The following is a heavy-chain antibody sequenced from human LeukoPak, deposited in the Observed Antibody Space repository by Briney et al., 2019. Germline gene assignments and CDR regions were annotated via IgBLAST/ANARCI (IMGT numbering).Heavy chain of an antibody. J-gene: IGHJ4*02. D-gene: IGHD3-10*01. CDR2: IKQDGSEK. V-gene: IGHV3-7*03. CDR1: GFTFSTYW. CDR3: VRDSGGRPE. Sequence: GGSLRLSCAASGFTFSTYWMSWVRQAPGKGLEWVANIKQDGSEKYYVDSVKGRFTISRDNAKNSLYLQVNSLRAEDTAVYYCVRDSGGRPEWGQGTLVTVSS.